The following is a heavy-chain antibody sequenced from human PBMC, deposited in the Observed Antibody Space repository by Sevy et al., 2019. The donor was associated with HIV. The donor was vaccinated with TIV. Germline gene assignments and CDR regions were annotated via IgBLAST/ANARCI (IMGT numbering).Heavy chain of an antibody. D-gene: IGHD2-21*02. J-gene: IGHJ1*01. CDR2: IYYSGST. V-gene: IGHV4-39*01. CDR1: GGSISSSSYY. Sequence: SETLSLTCTVSGGSISSSSYYWGWIRQPPGKGLEWIGSIYYSGSTYYNPSLKSRVTISVDTSNNQFSLKLSSVTAADTAVYYCARPTIEDAGCVCDCYDAHFQHWGQGTLVTVSS. CDR3: ARPTIEDAGCVCDCYDAHFQH.